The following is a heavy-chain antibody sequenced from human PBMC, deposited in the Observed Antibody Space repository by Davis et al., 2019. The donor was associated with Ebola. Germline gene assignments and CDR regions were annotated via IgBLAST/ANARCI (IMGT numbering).Heavy chain of an antibody. D-gene: IGHD2-2*01. CDR3: ARSVVVVPAAIVGYFYYYMDV. CDR2: IYYIGST. Sequence: MPSETLSLTCTVSGVSISSYYCSWIRQPPGKGLEWIGYIYYIGSTNYNPSLTSRVTLSVDTSKNQFSLKLSSVTAADTAVYYCARSVVVVPAAIVGYFYYYMDVWGKGTTVTVSS. J-gene: IGHJ6*03. CDR1: GVSISSYY. V-gene: IGHV4-59*12.